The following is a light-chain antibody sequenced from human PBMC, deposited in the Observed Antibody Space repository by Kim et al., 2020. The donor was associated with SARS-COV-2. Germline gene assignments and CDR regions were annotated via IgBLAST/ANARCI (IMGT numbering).Light chain of an antibody. CDR1: KLGDKY. V-gene: IGLV3-1*01. Sequence: SYELTQPPSVSVSPGQTASITCSGDKLGDKYACWYQQTPGQSPVLVIYQDDKRPSGIPERFSGSNSGNTATLTISGTQAMDEADYYCQAWDSSTVVFGEG. CDR3: QAWDSSTVV. CDR2: QDD. J-gene: IGLJ3*02.